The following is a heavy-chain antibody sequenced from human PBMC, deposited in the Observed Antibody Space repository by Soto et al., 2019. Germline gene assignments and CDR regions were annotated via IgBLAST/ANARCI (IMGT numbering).Heavy chain of an antibody. CDR2: IYYSGST. V-gene: IGHV4-39*01. Sequence: SETLSLTCTVSGGSISSSSYYWGWIRQPPGKGLEWVGSIYYSGSTYYNPSLKSRVTISVDTSKNQFSLKLSSVTAADTAVYYCASLVTSGGSYSHYYYYGMDVWGQGTTVTVSS. J-gene: IGHJ6*02. CDR3: ASLVTSGGSYSHYYYYGMDV. D-gene: IGHD1-26*01. CDR1: GGSISSSSYY.